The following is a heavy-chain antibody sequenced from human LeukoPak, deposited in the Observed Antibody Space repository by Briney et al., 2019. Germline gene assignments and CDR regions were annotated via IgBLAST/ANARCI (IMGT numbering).Heavy chain of an antibody. V-gene: IGHV3-7*03. CDR3: ARDPYVSNFDY. J-gene: IGHJ4*02. D-gene: IGHD3-10*02. CDR2: IKEDGSEA. CDR1: GFTFSNYW. Sequence: GGSLRLSCAASGFTFSNYWMSWVRQAPGKGPEWMGNIKEDGSEAYYVDSVKGRFTISRDNAQNSLYLHMHSLRVEDTAVYYCARDPYVSNFDYWGQGTLVTISS.